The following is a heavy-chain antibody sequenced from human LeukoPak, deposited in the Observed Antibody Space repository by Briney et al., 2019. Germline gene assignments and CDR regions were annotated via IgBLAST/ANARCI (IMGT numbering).Heavy chain of an antibody. Sequence: SETLSLTCAVYGGSFSGYYWSWIRQPPGKGLEWIGYIYYSGSTNYNPSLKSRVTISVDTSKNQFSLKLSSVTAADTAVYYCARHKGVTIFGVVGKSWFDPWGQGTLVTVSS. D-gene: IGHD3-3*01. CDR1: GGSFSGYY. V-gene: IGHV4-59*08. CDR2: IYYSGST. J-gene: IGHJ5*02. CDR3: ARHKGVTIFGVVGKSWFDP.